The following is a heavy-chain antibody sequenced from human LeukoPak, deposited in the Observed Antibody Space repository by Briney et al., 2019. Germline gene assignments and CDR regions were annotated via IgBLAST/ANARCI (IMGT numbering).Heavy chain of an antibody. CDR2: IYYSGST. D-gene: IGHD6-19*01. CDR1: GGSISGYY. Sequence: SETLSLTCTVSGGSISGYYWSWLRQPPGKGLEWIGYIYYSGSTNYNPSLKSRVTISVDTSETQFSLKLSSVTAADTAVYYCARSSGWTRFDYWGQGTLVTVSS. V-gene: IGHV4-59*01. J-gene: IGHJ4*02. CDR3: ARSSGWTRFDY.